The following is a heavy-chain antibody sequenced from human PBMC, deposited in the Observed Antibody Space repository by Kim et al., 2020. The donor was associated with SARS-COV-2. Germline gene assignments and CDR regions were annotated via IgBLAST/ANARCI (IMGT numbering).Heavy chain of an antibody. D-gene: IGHD6-6*01. CDR2: TYYRSKWYN. Sequence: SQTLSLTCAISGDSVSSNSAAWNWIRQSPSKGLEWLGRTYYRSKWYNDYAVSVKSRITINPDTSKNQFSLQLNSVTPEDTAVYYCARDLSASNIAARPGWFDPWGQGTLVTVSS. CDR1: GDSVSSNSAA. V-gene: IGHV6-1*01. CDR3: ARDLSASNIAARPGWFDP. J-gene: IGHJ5*02.